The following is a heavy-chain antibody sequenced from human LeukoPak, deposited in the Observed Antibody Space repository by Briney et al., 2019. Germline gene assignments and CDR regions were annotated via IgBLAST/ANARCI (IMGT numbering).Heavy chain of an antibody. CDR1: GFTVSSNY. V-gene: IGHV3-23*01. J-gene: IGHJ5*02. CDR3: AKDRGGWSPTELT. D-gene: IGHD6-19*01. Sequence: GGSLRLSCAASGFTVSSNYMSWVRQAPGKGLEWVSAISGSGGSTYYADSVKGRFTISRDNSKNTLYLQMNSLRAEDTAVYYCAKDRGGWSPTELTWGQGTLVTVSS. CDR2: ISGSGGST.